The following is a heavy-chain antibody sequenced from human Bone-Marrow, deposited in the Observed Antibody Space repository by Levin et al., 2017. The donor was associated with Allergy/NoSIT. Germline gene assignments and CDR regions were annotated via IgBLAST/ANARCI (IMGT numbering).Heavy chain of an antibody. Sequence: GASVKVSCKASGGTGSSYTFNWVRQAPGQGLEWMGRISPIFGIPNYAQKFQDRVTINADKSTSTAYMELRSLMSEDTAIYYCARALSSSGDWCFDLWGRGTLVTVSS. D-gene: IGHD6-13*01. V-gene: IGHV1-69*02. CDR1: GGTGSSYT. J-gene: IGHJ2*01. CDR2: ISPIFGIP. CDR3: ARALSSSGDWCFDL.